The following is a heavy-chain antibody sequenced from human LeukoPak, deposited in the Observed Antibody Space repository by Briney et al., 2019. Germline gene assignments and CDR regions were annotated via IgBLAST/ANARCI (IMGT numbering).Heavy chain of an antibody. Sequence: GGSLRLSCAASGFIFNKAWMTWVRQAPGKGLEWVGRIKSNIDGGTADYAAPVKGRFTVSRDDSRNILYLQMNSLKIEDTAVYYCATDWLDYWGQGTLVTVSS. J-gene: IGHJ4*02. D-gene: IGHD3-22*01. V-gene: IGHV3-15*01. CDR3: ATDWLDY. CDR2: IKSNIDGGTA. CDR1: GFIFNKAW.